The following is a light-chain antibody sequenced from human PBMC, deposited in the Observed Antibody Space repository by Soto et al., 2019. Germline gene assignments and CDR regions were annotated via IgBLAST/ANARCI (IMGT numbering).Light chain of an antibody. V-gene: IGKV1-5*01. CDR3: QQYNSYWT. Sequence: DIQMTQSPSTLSASVGDRVTITCRASQSISSWLAWYQQKPGKAPKLLIYDASSLESGVPSRFSGSGSGTEFTITISSLQPDDFATYYCQQYNSYWTFGQGTKLDIK. CDR2: DAS. J-gene: IGKJ1*01. CDR1: QSISSW.